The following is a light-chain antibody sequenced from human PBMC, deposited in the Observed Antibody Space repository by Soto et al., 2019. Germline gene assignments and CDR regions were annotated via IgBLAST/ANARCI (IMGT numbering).Light chain of an antibody. CDR2: KAS. Sequence: DIQMTQSPSTLSASVGDRVTITCRASQSISSWLAGYQQKPGKSPNLLIYKASSLESGVPSSFSGSGSGKQFTLNIHGLQPDDVATYDCQQYNTYPITVGQATRLDIK. CDR3: QQYNTYPIT. CDR1: QSISSW. V-gene: IGKV1-5*03. J-gene: IGKJ5*01.